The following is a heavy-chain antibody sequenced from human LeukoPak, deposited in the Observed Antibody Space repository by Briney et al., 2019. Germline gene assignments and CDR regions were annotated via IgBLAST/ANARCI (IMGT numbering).Heavy chain of an antibody. D-gene: IGHD3-10*01. Sequence: GGSLRLSCAASGFTFSSYDMHWVRQATGKGLEWISAIGTAGDTYYPGSVKGRFTISRENAKNSLYLQMNSLRAGDTAVYYCARGWFGELPYWYFDLWGRGTLVTVSS. CDR2: IGTAGDT. J-gene: IGHJ2*01. CDR1: GFTFSSYD. V-gene: IGHV3-13*01. CDR3: ARGWFGELPYWYFDL.